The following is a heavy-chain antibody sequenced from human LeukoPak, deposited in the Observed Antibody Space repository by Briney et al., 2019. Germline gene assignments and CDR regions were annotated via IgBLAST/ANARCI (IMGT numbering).Heavy chain of an antibody. CDR3: ARGRTYRSSSWFDP. J-gene: IGHJ5*02. CDR2: IYYSGST. CDR1: GGSISSYY. D-gene: IGHD6-6*01. V-gene: IGHV4-59*01. Sequence: SETLSLTCTVSGGSISSYYWSWIRQPPGKGLEWIGYIYYSGSTNYNPSLKSRVTISVDTSKNQFSLKLSSVTAADTAVYYCARGRTYRSSSWFDPWGQGTLVTVSS.